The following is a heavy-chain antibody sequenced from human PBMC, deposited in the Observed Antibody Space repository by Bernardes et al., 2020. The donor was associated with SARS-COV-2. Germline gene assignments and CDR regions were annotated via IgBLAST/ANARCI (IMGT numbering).Heavy chain of an antibody. V-gene: IGHV7-4-1*02. D-gene: IGHD2-15*01. CDR2: INTNNGNP. J-gene: IGHJ5*02. Sequence: ASVKVSCKASGYTFTSYGLNWMRQAPGQGVEWMGWINTNNGNPEYAQGFTGRFVFSLDTSVSTAYLQISSLKAEDTGVYYCARGGRISRNGPNWFDPWGQGTLVTVSS. CDR1: GYTFTSYG. CDR3: ARGGRISRNGPNWFDP.